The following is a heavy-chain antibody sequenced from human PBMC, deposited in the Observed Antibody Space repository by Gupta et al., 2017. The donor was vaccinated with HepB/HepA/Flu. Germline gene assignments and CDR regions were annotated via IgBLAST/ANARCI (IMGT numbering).Heavy chain of an antibody. CDR2: INPNSGNT. V-gene: IGHV1-2*02. CDR3: ARGLAAAGPDSAY. J-gene: IGHJ4*02. D-gene: IGHD6-13*01. CDR1: GYTFTGYY. Sequence: QVQLVQSGAEVKKPGASVKVSCKASGYTFTGYYMHWVRQAPGKGLEWMGWINPNSGNTNYAQKFQGRVTVTRDTSITTAYMELSRLRSDDTAMYYCARGLAAAGPDSAYWGQGTLVTVSS.